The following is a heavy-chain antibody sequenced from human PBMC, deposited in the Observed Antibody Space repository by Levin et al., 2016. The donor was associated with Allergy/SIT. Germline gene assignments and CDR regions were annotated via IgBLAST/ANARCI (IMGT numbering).Heavy chain of an antibody. CDR3: ARERRGDLRDFWSGKGFFDP. D-gene: IGHD3-3*01. V-gene: IGHV1-3*01. Sequence: ASVKVSCKASGYTFTSYAMHWVRQAPGQRLEWMGWINAGNGNTKYSQKFQGRVTITRDTSASTAYMELSSLRSEDTAVYYCARERRGDLRDFWSGKGFFDPWGQGTLVTVSS. CDR2: INAGNGNT. J-gene: IGHJ5*02. CDR1: GYTFTSYA.